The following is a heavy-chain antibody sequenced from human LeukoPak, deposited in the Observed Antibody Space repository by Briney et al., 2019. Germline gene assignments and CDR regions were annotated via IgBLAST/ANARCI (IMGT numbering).Heavy chain of an antibody. CDR2: ISHDGSHK. V-gene: IGHV3-30*09. CDR3: VRDPNAGLTVTNFDF. D-gene: IGHD4-17*01. Sequence: GSLTLSCAASGFTFSSYAMHWVRQAPGKGLEWVADISHDGSHKFYADSVQGRFAISRDNSRNTLYLQMSGLRVEDTAVYYCVRDPNAGLTVTNFDFWGQGALVTVSS. J-gene: IGHJ4*02. CDR1: GFTFSSYA.